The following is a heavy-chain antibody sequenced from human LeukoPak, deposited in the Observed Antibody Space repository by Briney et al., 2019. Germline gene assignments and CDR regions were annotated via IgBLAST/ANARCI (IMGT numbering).Heavy chain of an antibody. CDR2: INPNSGGT. D-gene: IGHD3-22*01. Sequence: ASVKVSCKASGYTFTDYYIHWVRQAPGQGLEWMGRINPNSGGTNYAQNFQGKVTVTRDTSISTVYMELSGLRSDDTAVYYCTRYYHHTSGFDYWGQGTLVTVSS. CDR3: TRYYHHTSGFDY. V-gene: IGHV1-2*06. CDR1: GYTFTDYY. J-gene: IGHJ4*02.